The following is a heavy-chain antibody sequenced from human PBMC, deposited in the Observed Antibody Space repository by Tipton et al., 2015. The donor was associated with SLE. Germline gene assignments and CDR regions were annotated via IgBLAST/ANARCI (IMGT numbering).Heavy chain of an antibody. J-gene: IGHJ3*02. V-gene: IGHV4-4*07. Sequence: TLSLTCTVSGGSISNYYWTWIRQPAGKGLEWTGRIYSTGSTNYNPSLESRVTISLDTSKNQFALKLTSVTAADTAVYYCAAYNSGSHAFYMWGQGTLVTVSS. CDR3: AAYNSGSHAFYM. CDR1: GGSISNYY. CDR2: IYSTGST. D-gene: IGHD1-26*01.